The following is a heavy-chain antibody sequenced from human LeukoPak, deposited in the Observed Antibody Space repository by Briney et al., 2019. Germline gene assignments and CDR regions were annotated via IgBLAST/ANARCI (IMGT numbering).Heavy chain of an antibody. D-gene: IGHD1-14*01. Sequence: PGRSLRLSCAASGFTFSGYGMHWVRQAPGKGLEWVAVISYDGSNKYYADSVKGRFTISRDNSKNTLYLQMNSLRAEDTAVYYCAKDLRNIHYLDYWGQGTLVTVSS. CDR1: GFTFSGYG. V-gene: IGHV3-30*18. CDR3: AKDLRNIHYLDY. CDR2: ISYDGSNK. J-gene: IGHJ4*02.